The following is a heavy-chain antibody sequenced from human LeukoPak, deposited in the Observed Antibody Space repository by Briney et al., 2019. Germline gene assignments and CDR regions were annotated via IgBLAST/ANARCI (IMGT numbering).Heavy chain of an antibody. Sequence: GGSLRLSCTTSGFAFSNYAMNWVRQAPGKGPEWVSGISGFNTYYADSVKGRFTNFRKNSKDVLYLQMDRLRAEDTAVYSCAKDVCTSPRCLLYFDSWGQGTLVTVSS. J-gene: IGHJ4*02. CDR3: AKDVCTSPRCLLYFDS. V-gene: IGHV3-23*01. D-gene: IGHD2-8*01. CDR2: ISGFNT. CDR1: GFAFSNYA.